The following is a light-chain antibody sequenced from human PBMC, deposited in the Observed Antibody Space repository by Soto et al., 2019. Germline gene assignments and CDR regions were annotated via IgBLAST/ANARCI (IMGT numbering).Light chain of an antibody. J-gene: IGKJ1*01. V-gene: IGKV3-15*01. CDR1: QSVGSN. CDR3: HQYNNWPRT. Sequence: EIVMTQSPATLSVSPGDRATLSCGASQSVGSNLAWYQQKTGQAPRLLIYGASTRATGIAARFSGSGSGTEFTLTISSLLSEDFAVYYCHQYNNWPRTFGQGTKVEIK. CDR2: GAS.